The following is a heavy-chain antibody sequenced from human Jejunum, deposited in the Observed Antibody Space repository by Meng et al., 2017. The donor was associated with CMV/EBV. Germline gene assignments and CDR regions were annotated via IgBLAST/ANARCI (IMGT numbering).Heavy chain of an antibody. D-gene: IGHD1-26*01. CDR1: GFTVSDKY. CDR2: LYSGGTT. Sequence: TGFTVSDKYMTWVRQPPGKGLQWVSILYSGGTTSYADSVRGRFIFSRDSSKNTVFLQMNSLRPDDTAVYYCARQYSGSYGDAFDIWGRGVLVTVSS. CDR3: ARQYSGSYGDAFDI. V-gene: IGHV3-66*02. J-gene: IGHJ3*02.